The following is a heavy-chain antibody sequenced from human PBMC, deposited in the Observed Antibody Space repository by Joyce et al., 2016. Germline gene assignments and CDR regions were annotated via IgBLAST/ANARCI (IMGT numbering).Heavy chain of an antibody. CDR3: ARHVTDWFDP. J-gene: IGHJ5*02. D-gene: IGHD3-10*02. CDR1: GYSFTSHW. V-gene: IGHV5-10-1*03. Sequence: EVQLVQSGAEVKKPGESLRISCKGSGYSFTSHWISCVRQMPGKGLEWMGRIVPRDSYTDYGPSFEGHVTISVDKTISAAYLQWSSLRASDTAIYYCARHVTDWFDPWGQGTLVTVSS. CDR2: IVPRDSYT.